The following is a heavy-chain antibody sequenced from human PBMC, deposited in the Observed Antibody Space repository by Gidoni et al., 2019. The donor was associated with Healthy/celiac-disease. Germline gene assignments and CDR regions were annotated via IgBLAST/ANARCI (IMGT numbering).Heavy chain of an antibody. Sequence: VQLQESGPGLVKPSETLSLTCAVSGGSVSSGSYYWSWIRQPPGKGLEWIGYIYYSGSTNYNPSLKSRVTISVDTSKNQFSLKLISVTAADTAVYYCARDLTTVKGGGWFDPWGQGTLVTVSS. J-gene: IGHJ5*02. CDR3: ARDLTTVKGGGWFDP. D-gene: IGHD4-4*01. CDR2: IYYSGST. CDR1: GGSVSSGSYY. V-gene: IGHV4-61*01.